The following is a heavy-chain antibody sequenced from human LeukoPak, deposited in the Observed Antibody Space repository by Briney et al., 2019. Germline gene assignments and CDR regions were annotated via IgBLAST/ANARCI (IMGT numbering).Heavy chain of an antibody. CDR3: ARLITMVRGVIGWFDP. J-gene: IGHJ5*02. CDR1: GYSFTSYW. Sequence: GESLKISCKGSGYSFTSYWIGWVRQMPGKGLEWMGIIYPADSSAHYSPSFQGQVTISVDKSISTAYLQWSSLKASDTAMYYCARLITMVRGVIGWFDPWGQGTLVTVSS. V-gene: IGHV5-51*01. D-gene: IGHD3-10*01. CDR2: IYPADSSA.